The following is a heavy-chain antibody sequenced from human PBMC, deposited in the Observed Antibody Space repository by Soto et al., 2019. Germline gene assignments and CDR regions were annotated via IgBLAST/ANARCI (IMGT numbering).Heavy chain of an antibody. D-gene: IGHD6-13*01. CDR2: INHSGST. CDR3: ARLVGAAAGKKKNDY. CDR1: GGSFSGYY. J-gene: IGHJ4*02. Sequence: SETLSLTCAVYGGSFSGYYWSWIRQPPGKGLEWIGEINHSGSTNYNPSLKSRVTISVDTSKNQFSLKLSSVTAADTAVYYCARLVGAAAGKKKNDYWGQGTLVTVSS. V-gene: IGHV4-34*01.